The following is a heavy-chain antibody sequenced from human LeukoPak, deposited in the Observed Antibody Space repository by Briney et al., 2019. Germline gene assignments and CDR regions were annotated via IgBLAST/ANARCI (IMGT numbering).Heavy chain of an antibody. D-gene: IGHD5-18*01. CDR2: IYYSGST. Sequence: SETLSLTCTVSGGSISSYYWSWIRQPPGKGLEWIGYIYYSGSTNYNPSLKSRVTISVDTSKNQFSLKLSSVTAADTAVYYCARGSRQSAYSYGFGRGYYYYYYMDVWGKGTTVTVSS. CDR1: GGSISSYY. CDR3: ARGSRQSAYSYGFGRGYYYYYYMDV. V-gene: IGHV4-59*01. J-gene: IGHJ6*03.